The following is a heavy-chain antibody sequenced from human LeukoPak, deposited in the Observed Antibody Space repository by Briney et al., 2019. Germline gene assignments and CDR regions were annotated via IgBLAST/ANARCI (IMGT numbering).Heavy chain of an antibody. D-gene: IGHD6-6*01. Sequence: SETQSLTCTVSGGSISSHYWSWIRQPPGKGLEWIGYIYYSGSTNYNPSLKSRVTISVDTSKNQFSLKLSSVTAADTAVYYCAREYSSSSFYFDYWGQGTLVTVSS. CDR3: AREYSSSSFYFDY. CDR2: IYYSGST. V-gene: IGHV4-59*11. J-gene: IGHJ4*02. CDR1: GGSISSHY.